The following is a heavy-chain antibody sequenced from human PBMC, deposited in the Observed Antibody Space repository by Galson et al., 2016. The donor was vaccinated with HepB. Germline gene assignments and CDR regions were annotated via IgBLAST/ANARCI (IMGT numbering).Heavy chain of an antibody. D-gene: IGHD1-26*01. V-gene: IGHV3-21*01. CDR2: ISSSSSYI. CDR1: GFTFSSYS. J-gene: IGHJ4*02. Sequence: SLRLSCAASGFTFSSYSMNWVRQAPGKGLEWVSSISSSSSYIYYADSVKGRFTISRDNAKNSLYLQTNSLRAEDTAVYYCARGDIVRAIFDYWGQGTLVTVS. CDR3: ARGDIVRAIFDY.